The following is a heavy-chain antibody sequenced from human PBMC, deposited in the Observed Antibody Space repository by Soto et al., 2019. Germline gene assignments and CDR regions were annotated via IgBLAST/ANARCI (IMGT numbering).Heavy chain of an antibody. V-gene: IGHV4-30-4*01. Sequence: QVQLQESGPGLVKPSQTLSLTCTVSGGSISSGDYYWTWIRQPPGKGLEWIGYIYYSGSTYYNPSLKSRVTISVDTAKNQFSLKLSSVTAADTAVYYCARDVSRYYGMDVWGQGTTVTVSS. CDR3: ARDVSRYYGMDV. CDR1: GGSISSGDYY. J-gene: IGHJ6*02. CDR2: IYYSGST.